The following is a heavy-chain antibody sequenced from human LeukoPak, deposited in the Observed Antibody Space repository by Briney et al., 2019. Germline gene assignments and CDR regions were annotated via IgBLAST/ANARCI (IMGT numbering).Heavy chain of an antibody. CDR1: GYTFTGYY. CDR2: INPNSGGT. J-gene: IGHJ4*02. CDR3: ARDSSGWNHDY. D-gene: IGHD6-19*01. V-gene: IGHV1-2*06. Sequence: ASVKVSCKASGYTFTGYYMHWVRQAPGQGLEWMGRINPNSGGTNYAQKFQGRVTMTRDTSISIAYMELSRLRSDDTAVYYCARDSSGWNHDYWGQGTLVTVSS.